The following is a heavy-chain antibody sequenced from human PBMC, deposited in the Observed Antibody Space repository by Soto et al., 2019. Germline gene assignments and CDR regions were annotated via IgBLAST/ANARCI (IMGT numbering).Heavy chain of an antibody. Sequence: PGGSLRLSCAASGFTFSRYSMNWVRQAPGKGLEWVSYISSVGYTVYYADSVKGRFTISRDNAENSLYLQMNSLRAEDTAVYYCARYGSGSLYIFDYWGQGTLVTVSS. CDR3: ARYGSGSLYIFDY. D-gene: IGHD3-10*01. J-gene: IGHJ4*02. V-gene: IGHV3-48*01. CDR1: GFTFSRYS. CDR2: ISSVGYTV.